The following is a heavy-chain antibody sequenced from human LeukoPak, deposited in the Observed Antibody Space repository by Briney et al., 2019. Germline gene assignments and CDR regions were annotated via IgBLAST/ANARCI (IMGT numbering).Heavy chain of an antibody. CDR3: ARGRQSYSSSWYVVGY. CDR2: INPNSGNT. CDR1: GYSFTSYD. V-gene: IGHV1-8*01. J-gene: IGHJ4*02. Sequence: GASVKVSCKASGYSFTSYDINWVRQATGQGLEWMGWINPNSGNTGYAQNFQGRVTITRNTSISTAYMELSSLRSEDTAVYYCARGRQSYSSSWYVVGYWGQGTLVTVSS. D-gene: IGHD6-13*01.